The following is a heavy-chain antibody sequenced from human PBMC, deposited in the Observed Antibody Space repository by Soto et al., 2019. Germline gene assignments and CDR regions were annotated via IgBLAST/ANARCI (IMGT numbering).Heavy chain of an antibody. Sequence: SETLSLTCAVSGGSISSYYWSWIRQPPGKGLEWIGYIYNSGNTNYNPSLKSPVTISVDTSKNQFSLKLTSVTAADTAVYYCARAAGLGEIFFDYWGQGTLVTVSS. J-gene: IGHJ4*02. V-gene: IGHV4-59*01. CDR3: ARAAGLGEIFFDY. CDR1: GGSISSYY. CDR2: IYNSGNT. D-gene: IGHD3-10*01.